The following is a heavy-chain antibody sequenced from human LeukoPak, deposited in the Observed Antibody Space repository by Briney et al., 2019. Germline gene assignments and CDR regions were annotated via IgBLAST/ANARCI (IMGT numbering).Heavy chain of an antibody. CDR3: ARVAVSRFLEWLLFKNDWFDP. CDR2: INTNTGNP. CDR1: GGTFSSYA. D-gene: IGHD3-3*01. J-gene: IGHJ5*02. V-gene: IGHV7-4-1*02. Sequence: ASVKVSCKASGGTFSSYAISWVRQAPGQGLEWMGWINTNTGNPTYAQGFTGRFVFSLDTSVSTAYLQISSLKAEDTAVYYCARVAVSRFLEWLLFKNDWFDPWGQGTLVTVSS.